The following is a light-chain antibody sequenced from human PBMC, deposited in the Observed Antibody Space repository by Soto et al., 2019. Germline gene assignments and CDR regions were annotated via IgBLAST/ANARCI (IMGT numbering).Light chain of an antibody. Sequence: QLVLTQSPSASASLGASVKLTCTLSSGHSSYTIAWHQQQPEKGPRYLMKLHSDGSHSKGDGIPDRFSGSSSGAERYLTISSLHSEDEADYYCQTWAPGIQVFGGGTKLTVL. V-gene: IGLV4-69*01. J-gene: IGLJ2*01. CDR1: SGHSSYT. CDR3: QTWAPGIQV. CDR2: LHSDGSH.